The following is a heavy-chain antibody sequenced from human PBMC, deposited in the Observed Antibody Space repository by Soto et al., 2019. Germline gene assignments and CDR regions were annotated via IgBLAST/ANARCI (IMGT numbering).Heavy chain of an antibody. CDR3: ARDAGSAGGYYGMDV. CDR2: IGTAGDT. J-gene: IGHJ6*02. D-gene: IGHD2-15*01. V-gene: IGHV3-13*04. CDR1: GFTFSSYD. Sequence: GGSLRLSCAASGFTFSSYDMHWVRQATGKGLEWVSAIGTAGDTYYPGSVKGRFTISRENAKNSLYLQMNSLRAGDTAVYYCARDAGSAGGYYGMDVWGQGTTVTSP.